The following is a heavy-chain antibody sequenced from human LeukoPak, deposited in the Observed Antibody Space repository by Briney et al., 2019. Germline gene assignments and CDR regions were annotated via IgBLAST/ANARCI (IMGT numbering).Heavy chain of an antibody. CDR3: ARTGAGYYYYYMDV. CDR2: IYRSGST. V-gene: IGHV4-38-2*02. CDR1: GYSISSGYY. D-gene: IGHD1-26*01. Sequence: SETLSLTCIVSGYSISSGYYWGWIRQSPGKGLEWIGTIYRSGSTYSHPSLRGRVTISVDTSKNQFSLKLSSVTAADTAVYYCARTGAGYYYYYMDVWGKGTTVTVSS. J-gene: IGHJ6*03.